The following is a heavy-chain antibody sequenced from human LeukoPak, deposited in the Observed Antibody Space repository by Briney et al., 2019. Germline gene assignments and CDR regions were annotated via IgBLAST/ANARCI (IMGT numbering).Heavy chain of an antibody. J-gene: IGHJ6*03. Sequence: ASVNVSCKASGYPFIAFYIHWVRLAPGQGLEWMGWINPNNGPTHYAQNFQGRVTMTRDTSVSTVYMELTGLTSDDTAIYYCARRAGAVSGPSYYSYYYYLDVWGKGTTVTVSS. CDR2: INPNNGPT. V-gene: IGHV1-2*02. CDR3: ARRAGAVSGPSYYSYYYYLDV. CDR1: GYPFIAFY. D-gene: IGHD6-19*01.